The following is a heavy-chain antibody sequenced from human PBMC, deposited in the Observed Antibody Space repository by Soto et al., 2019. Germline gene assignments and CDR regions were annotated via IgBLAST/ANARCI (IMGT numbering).Heavy chain of an antibody. CDR1: GYSFTRHD. J-gene: IGHJ5*01. CDR3: ASGAYNQSSNWFYS. D-gene: IGHD1-1*01. CDR2: MNPNSGNT. V-gene: IGHV1-8*01. Sequence: SVQVSCKATGYSFTRHDINWLRQAAGQGLEWMGWMNPNSGNTVYAQKFQGRVTMTRNTSITTAYIEVTSLKSEDTAVYFCASGAYNQSSNWFYSCGQGPLVPVS.